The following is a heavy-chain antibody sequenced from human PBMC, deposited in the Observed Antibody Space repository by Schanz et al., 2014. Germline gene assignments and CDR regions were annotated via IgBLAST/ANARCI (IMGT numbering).Heavy chain of an antibody. J-gene: IGHJ4*02. V-gene: IGHV3-21*01. CDR1: GFTFEDYT. D-gene: IGHD2-8*01. CDR3: AREYASTWFESNVMAGRIDN. Sequence: EGQLLESGGASVQPGGSLRLSCAASGFTFEDYTIHWVRQRLGKGLEWVSSISSSSNYYYYADSVKGRFTISRDAAKDSLFLQMTSLRADDTAVYFCAREYASTWFESNVMAGRIDNWGQGTLVTVSS. CDR2: ISSSSNYY.